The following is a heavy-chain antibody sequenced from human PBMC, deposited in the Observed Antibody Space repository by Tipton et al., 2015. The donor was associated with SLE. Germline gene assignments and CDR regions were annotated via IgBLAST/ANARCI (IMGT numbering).Heavy chain of an antibody. V-gene: IGHV4-59*12. CDR3: ARTPGNYYYMDV. Sequence: TLSLTCTVSGGSISSYYWSWIRQPPGKGLEWIGYIYYSGSTNYNPSLKSRVTISVDTSKNQFSLKLSSVTAADTAVYYCARTPGNYYYMDVWGKGTTVTVSS. D-gene: IGHD2-15*01. CDR2: IYYSGST. J-gene: IGHJ6*03. CDR1: GGSISSYY.